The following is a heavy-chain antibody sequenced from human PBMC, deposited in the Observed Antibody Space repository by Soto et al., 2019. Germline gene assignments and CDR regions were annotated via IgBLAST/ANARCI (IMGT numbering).Heavy chain of an antibody. D-gene: IGHD2-8*01. CDR1: GGTFSSYA. V-gene: IGHV1-69*13. CDR3: ARDVYRGGVRLPGDAFDI. J-gene: IGHJ3*02. CDR2: IIPIFGTA. Sequence: ASVKVSCKASGGTFSSYAISWVRQAPGQGLEWMGGIIPIFGTANYAQKFQGRVTITADESTSTAYMELSSLRSEDTAVYYGARDVYRGGVRLPGDAFDIWGQGTMVTVSS.